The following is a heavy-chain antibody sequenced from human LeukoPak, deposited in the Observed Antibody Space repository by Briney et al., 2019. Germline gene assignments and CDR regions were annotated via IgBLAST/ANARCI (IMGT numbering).Heavy chain of an antibody. CDR2: IHTSGIT. CDR3: ARDLGSNYVYFDY. Sequence: SETLSLTCTVSGGSISSHYWSRLRQPAGKGLEYIGRIHTSGITNYNPSLKSRVTMSGDTSKNQFYLNLRSVTAADTAVYYCARDLGSNYVYFDYWGQGSLVTVSS. J-gene: IGHJ4*02. D-gene: IGHD1-26*01. V-gene: IGHV4-4*07. CDR1: GGSISSHY.